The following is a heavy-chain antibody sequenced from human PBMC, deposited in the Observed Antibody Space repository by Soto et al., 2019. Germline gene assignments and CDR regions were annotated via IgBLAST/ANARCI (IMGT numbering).Heavy chain of an antibody. CDR2: ILPVSAPP. V-gene: IGHV1-69*13. J-gene: IGHJ4*02. D-gene: IGHD3-3*01. CDR1: GGTLNNYA. Sequence: SVKVSCKASGGTLNNYAINWVRQAPGQGLEWMGGILPVSAPPDYAQKFQGRVSITADHSTSTVYMELSRLNSDDTDVYFCATEYNYDVSNTFWGPGTLVTVSP. CDR3: ATEYNYDVSNTF.